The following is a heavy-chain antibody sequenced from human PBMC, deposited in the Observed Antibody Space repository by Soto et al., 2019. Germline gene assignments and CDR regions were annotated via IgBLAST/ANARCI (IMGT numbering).Heavy chain of an antibody. CDR1: GCSISSGGYY. J-gene: IGHJ6*02. CDR3: ARDCGHGAGDIDYYYGMDV. CDR2: IYYSGST. Sequence: SGTLALTFTVSGCSISSGGYYWSWIRQHPGKGLEWIGYIYYSGSTYYNPSLKSRVTISVDTSKNQFSLKLSSVTAADTAVYYCARDCGHGAGDIDYYYGMDVWGQGTTVT. V-gene: IGHV4-31*03. D-gene: IGHD5-12*01.